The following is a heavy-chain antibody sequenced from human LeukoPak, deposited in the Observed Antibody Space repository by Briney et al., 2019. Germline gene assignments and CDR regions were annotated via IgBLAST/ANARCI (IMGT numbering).Heavy chain of an antibody. CDR3: ARDSGITMVRGVIITDGFDY. D-gene: IGHD3-10*01. J-gene: IGHJ4*02. V-gene: IGHV3-15*01. CDR2: IKSKTDGGTT. Sequence: PGGSLRLSCAASGFSVSTNYMSWVRQAPGKGLEWVGRIKSKTDGGTTDYAAPVKGRFTISRDNAKNSLYLQMNSLRAEDTAVYYCARDSGITMVRGVIITDGFDYWGQGTLVTVSS. CDR1: GFSVSTNY.